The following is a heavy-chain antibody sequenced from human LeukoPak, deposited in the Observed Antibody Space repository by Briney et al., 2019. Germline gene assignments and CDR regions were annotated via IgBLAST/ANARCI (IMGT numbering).Heavy chain of an antibody. V-gene: IGHV3-30*02. CDR1: GFTFSSIR. CDR3: ANWWEDRGNFYDY. D-gene: IGHD1-26*01. Sequence: TGGSLRFSCAASGFTFSSIRMNWVRQAPGKGLEWVPFIRYDGTNTYYADSVKGRFTISRDNSKNTLYLQMSSLRPDDTALYYCANWWEDRGNFYDYWGQGTLVTVSS. CDR2: IRYDGTNT. J-gene: IGHJ4*02.